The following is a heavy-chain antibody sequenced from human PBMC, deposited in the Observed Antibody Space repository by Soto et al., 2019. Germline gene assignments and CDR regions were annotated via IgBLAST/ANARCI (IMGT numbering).Heavy chain of an antibody. D-gene: IGHD1-26*01. V-gene: IGHV3-21*06. CDR2: ISSGSAYI. CDR1: TFNSYS. Sequence: EVQLLESGGGLVKPGGSLRLSCSFTFNSYSLNWVRQAPGKGLEWVSSISSGSAYIKYADSVKGRFTIYRDNANNFLYLQMSSLRVDDTALYYCTRDQGGSYDSWFDPWGQGTLVTVSS. CDR3: TRDQGGSYDSWFDP. J-gene: IGHJ5*02.